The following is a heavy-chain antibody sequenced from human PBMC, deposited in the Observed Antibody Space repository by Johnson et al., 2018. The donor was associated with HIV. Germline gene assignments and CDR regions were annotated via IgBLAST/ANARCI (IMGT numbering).Heavy chain of an antibody. Sequence: HVQLVESGGGVVQPGGSLRLSCAASGFTFSSYGMHWVRQAPGKGLEWVAFRRYDGSNKYYADSVKGRFTISRDNAKNSLYLQMNSLRAEDTAVYYCVRDRGTMLLDGAFDIWGQGTMVTVSS. CDR2: RRYDGSNK. D-gene: IGHD3-10*01. CDR3: VRDRGTMLLDGAFDI. CDR1: GFTFSSYG. V-gene: IGHV3-30*02. J-gene: IGHJ3*02.